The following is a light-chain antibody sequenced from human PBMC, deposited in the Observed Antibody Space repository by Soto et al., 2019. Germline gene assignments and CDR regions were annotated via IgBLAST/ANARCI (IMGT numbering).Light chain of an antibody. CDR1: SSDVGGYNY. CDR3: CSYAGCYRGV. CDR2: DVS. Sequence: QSALTQPRSVSGSPGQSVTISCTGTSSDVGGYNYVSWYQQHPGKAPKLMIYDVSKRPSGVPDRFSGSKSGNTASLTISGLQAEDEADYYCCSYAGCYRGVFGTGTKVTVL. V-gene: IGLV2-11*01. J-gene: IGLJ1*01.